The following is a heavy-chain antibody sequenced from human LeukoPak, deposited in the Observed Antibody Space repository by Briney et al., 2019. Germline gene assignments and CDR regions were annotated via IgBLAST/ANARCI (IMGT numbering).Heavy chain of an antibody. CDR3: AKKRVEMTINNGGPAACDV. Sequence: QTGGSLRLSCAASGFIFSNYGMHWVRQAPGKGLEWVAVISYDGINKNYADFVKGRFTISRDNSKNTLYLQMNSLRAEDTAVYYCAKKRVEMTINNGGPAACDVWGQGTMVTVSS. CDR1: GFIFSNYG. CDR2: ISYDGINK. V-gene: IGHV3-30*18. D-gene: IGHD5-24*01. J-gene: IGHJ3*01.